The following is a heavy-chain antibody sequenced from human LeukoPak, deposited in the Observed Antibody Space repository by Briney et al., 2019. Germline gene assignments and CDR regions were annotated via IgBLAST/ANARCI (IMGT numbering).Heavy chain of an antibody. D-gene: IGHD3-16*01. CDR3: ARETSQKGAHYMDV. Sequence: SETLSLTCTVSGGSISSSSYYWGWIRQPPGKGLEWIGSIYYSGSTYYNPSLKSRLTISVDTSKNQFSLKLSSVTAADTAVYYCARETSQKGAHYMDVWGKGTTVTISS. CDR1: GGSISSSSYY. J-gene: IGHJ6*03. CDR2: IYYSGST. V-gene: IGHV4-39*07.